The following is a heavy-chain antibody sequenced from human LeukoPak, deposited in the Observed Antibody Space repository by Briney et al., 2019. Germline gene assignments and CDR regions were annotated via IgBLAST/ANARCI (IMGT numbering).Heavy chain of an antibody. CDR2: ITPIFGTA. Sequence: SVKVSCKTSGGAFSSYDISWLRQAPGQGLEWMGGITPIFGTANYAQKFQGRVTITAVESMSTAYMELSSLRSEDTAVYYCARERAVSGYSSGLDAFDIWGQGTMVTVSS. J-gene: IGHJ3*02. CDR3: ARERAVSGYSSGLDAFDI. V-gene: IGHV1-69*13. CDR1: GGAFSSYD. D-gene: IGHD6-25*01.